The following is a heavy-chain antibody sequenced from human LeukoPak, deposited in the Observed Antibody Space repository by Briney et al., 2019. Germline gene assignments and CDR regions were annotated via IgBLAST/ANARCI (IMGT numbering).Heavy chain of an antibody. D-gene: IGHD2-15*01. Sequence: GSLRLSCAASGFPVSSSYMSWVRQGPGKGLEWVSVIHSGGSTYYADSVTGRFTISRDNSQHTLSLQMNTLRAEDTAVYYCARLGGSWYFDYWGQGTLVTVSS. J-gene: IGHJ4*02. V-gene: IGHV3-53*01. CDR1: GFPVSSSY. CDR2: IHSGGST. CDR3: ARLGGSWYFDY.